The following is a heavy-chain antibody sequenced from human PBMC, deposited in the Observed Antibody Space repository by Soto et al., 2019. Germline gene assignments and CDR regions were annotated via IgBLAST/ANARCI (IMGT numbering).Heavy chain of an antibody. J-gene: IGHJ6*04. CDR3: ARRHHAQQPPV. CDR1: GASFSSDNDY. CDR2: IYYGGTT. V-gene: IGHV4-39*01. D-gene: IGHD6-13*01. Sequence: QLQLQESGPGLVKPSETLSLTCSVSGASFSSDNDYWVWIRQPPGKGLEWIGSIYYGGTTYYSPSLGSRVTIFVATSKNQFSVQLSSVTAADTAVYYCARRHHAQQPPVWGKGTTVTVSS.